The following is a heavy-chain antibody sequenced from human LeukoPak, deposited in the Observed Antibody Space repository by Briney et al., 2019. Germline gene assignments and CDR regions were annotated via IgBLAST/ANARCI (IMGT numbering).Heavy chain of an antibody. CDR3: ARGVLGYSYGFDY. CDR2: IFSGRTT. J-gene: IGHJ4*02. Sequence: GGSLRLSCAASGFTVSSNYMSWVRQAPGKGLDWVSVIFSGRTTYYADSVKGRFTISRHNSENTLYLQMNSLRGEDTAVYYCARGVLGYSYGFDYWGQGTLVTVSS. V-gene: IGHV3-53*04. CDR1: GFTVSSNY. D-gene: IGHD5-18*01.